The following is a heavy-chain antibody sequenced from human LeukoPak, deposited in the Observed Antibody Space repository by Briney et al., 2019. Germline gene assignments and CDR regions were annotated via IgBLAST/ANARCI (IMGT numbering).Heavy chain of an antibody. V-gene: IGHV3-21*01. CDR2: ISSSSSYI. Sequence: GGSLRLSCAASGFTFSSYSMNWVRQAPGKGLEWVSSISSSSSYIYYADSVKGRFTIPRDNAKNSLYLQMNSLRAEDTAVYYCARTSTVAGPVRYWGQGTLVTVSS. D-gene: IGHD6-19*01. J-gene: IGHJ4*02. CDR3: ARTSTVAGPVRY. CDR1: GFTFSSYS.